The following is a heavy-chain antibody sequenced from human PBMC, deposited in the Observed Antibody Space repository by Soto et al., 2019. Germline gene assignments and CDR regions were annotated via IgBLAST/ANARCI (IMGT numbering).Heavy chain of an antibody. D-gene: IGHD3-10*01. V-gene: IGHV5-51*01. CDR3: ARLSLRRYYGSGSYEYMDV. CDR2: IYPGDSDT. CDR1: GYSFTSYW. Sequence: GESLKISRKGSGYSFTSYWIGWVRQMPGKGLEWMGIIYPGDSDTRCSPSFQGQVTISADKSISTAYLQWSSLKASDTAMYYCARLSLRRYYGSGSYEYMDVWGQGTTVTVSS. J-gene: IGHJ6*02.